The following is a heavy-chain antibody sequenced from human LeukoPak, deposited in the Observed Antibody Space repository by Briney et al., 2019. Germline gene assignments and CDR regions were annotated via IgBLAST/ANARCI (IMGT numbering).Heavy chain of an antibody. CDR2: INHSGST. J-gene: IGHJ4*02. CDR1: GGSFSGYY. D-gene: IGHD3-16*01. CDR3: TRGAGWLIDY. Sequence: PSETLSLTCAVYGGSFSGYYWSWIRQPPGKGLEWIGEINHSGSTNYNPSLKSRVTISVDTSKNQFSLKLNSLTTADTAVYYCTRGAGWLIDYWGQGILVTVSS. V-gene: IGHV4-34*01.